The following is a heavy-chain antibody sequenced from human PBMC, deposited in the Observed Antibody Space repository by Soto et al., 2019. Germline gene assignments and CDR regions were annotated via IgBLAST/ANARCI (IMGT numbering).Heavy chain of an antibody. Sequence: QVQLLKSGAEVKKPGASVKVSCKASGYKFTTYGITWVRQAPGQGLEWLGGISTYNGNTDYAQNLQDRVTMTTETSTSTAYLEVRSLTSDDTAVYFCARGLGTNGLDVWGQGTTVTVSS. CDR3: ARGLGTNGLDV. CDR2: ISTYNGNT. D-gene: IGHD7-27*01. CDR1: GYKFTTYG. V-gene: IGHV1-18*04. J-gene: IGHJ6*02.